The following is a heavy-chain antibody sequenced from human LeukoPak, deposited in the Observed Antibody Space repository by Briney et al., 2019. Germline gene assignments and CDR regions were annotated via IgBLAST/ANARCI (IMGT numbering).Heavy chain of an antibody. CDR2: IYYSGST. CDR1: GGSFSSHY. Sequence: PSETLSLTCTVSGGSFSSHYWSWIRQPPGKGLEWIGYIYYSGSTYYNPSLKSRVTISVDTSKNQFSLKLSSVTAADTAVYYCARDTFIYYDSSGYQDHDAFDIWGQGTMVTVSS. V-gene: IGHV4-59*11. D-gene: IGHD3-22*01. J-gene: IGHJ3*02. CDR3: ARDTFIYYDSSGYQDHDAFDI.